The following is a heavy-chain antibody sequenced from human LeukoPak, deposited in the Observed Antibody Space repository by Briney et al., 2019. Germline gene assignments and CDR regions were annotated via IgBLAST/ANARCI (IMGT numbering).Heavy chain of an antibody. CDR1: GGSISSYY. CDR3: ARDGTYYDSSGYVDDAFDI. D-gene: IGHD3-22*01. V-gene: IGHV4-59*01. Sequence: SETLSLTCTVSGGSISSYYWSWIRQPPGKGLEWIAYIYYSGSTNYNPSLKSRVTISVDTSKNQFSLKLSSVTAADTAVYYCARDGTYYDSSGYVDDAFDIWGQGAMVTVSS. CDR2: IYYSGST. J-gene: IGHJ3*02.